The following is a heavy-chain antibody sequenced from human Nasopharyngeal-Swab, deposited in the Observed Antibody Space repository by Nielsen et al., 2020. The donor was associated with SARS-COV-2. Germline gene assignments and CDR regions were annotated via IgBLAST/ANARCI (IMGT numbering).Heavy chain of an antibody. Sequence: GESLKISCAASGFTFSSYAMSWVRQAPGKGLAWVSAIGSTGGSTYYADSVKGQFTLSRDNSKTTLYLQMNSLRAENTAVYYCAKDRGCSGGSCYVHWYFDLWGRGTLVTVSS. D-gene: IGHD2-15*01. CDR1: GFTFSSYA. V-gene: IGHV3-23*01. CDR2: IGSTGGST. CDR3: AKDRGCSGGSCYVHWYFDL. J-gene: IGHJ2*01.